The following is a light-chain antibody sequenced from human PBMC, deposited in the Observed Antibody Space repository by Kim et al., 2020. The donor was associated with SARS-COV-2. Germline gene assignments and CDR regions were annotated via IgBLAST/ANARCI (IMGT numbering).Light chain of an antibody. V-gene: IGKV1-5*03. Sequence: DIQMTQSPSTLSASVGDRVTITCRASQSISSWLAWYQQKPGKAPKLLIYKASSLESGVPSRFSGSGSGTEFILTINSLQPDDFASYCCQQYHSHPYTFGRGTKVDIK. J-gene: IGKJ2*01. CDR3: QQYHSHPYT. CDR1: QSISSW. CDR2: KAS.